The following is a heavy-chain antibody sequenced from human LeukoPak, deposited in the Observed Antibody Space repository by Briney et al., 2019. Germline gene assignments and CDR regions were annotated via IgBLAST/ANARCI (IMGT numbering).Heavy chain of an antibody. D-gene: IGHD3-3*01. V-gene: IGHV3-23*01. CDR1: GFTFSNYA. Sequence: GGSLRLSCAASGFTFSNYAMTWVRQAPGKGLEWVSNIGGRGTSINYAVSVKGRFSISRDNSKNTLYLQMNSLRDEDTAVYYCVRNDTSGVGLDYWGQGSLVTVSS. J-gene: IGHJ4*02. CDR3: VRNDTSGVGLDY. CDR2: IGGRGTSI.